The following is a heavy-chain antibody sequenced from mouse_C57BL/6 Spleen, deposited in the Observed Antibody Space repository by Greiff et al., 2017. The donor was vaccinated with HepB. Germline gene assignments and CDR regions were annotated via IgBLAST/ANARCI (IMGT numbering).Heavy chain of an antibody. CDR2: INYDGSST. CDR3: ARGDYYGSSHYYAMDY. Sequence: EVKLVESEGGLVQPGSSMKLSCTASGFTFSDYYMAWVRQVPEKGLEWVANINYDGSSTYYLDSLKSRFIISRDNAKNILYLQMSSLKSEDTATYYCARGDYYGSSHYYAMDYWGQGTSVTVSS. V-gene: IGHV5-16*01. J-gene: IGHJ4*01. CDR1: GFTFSDYY. D-gene: IGHD1-1*01.